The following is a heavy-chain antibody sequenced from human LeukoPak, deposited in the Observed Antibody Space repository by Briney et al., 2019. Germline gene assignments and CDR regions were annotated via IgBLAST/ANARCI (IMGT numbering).Heavy chain of an antibody. Sequence: SVKVSCKASGGTFSSYAISWVRQAPGQGLEWMGGIIPIFGTANYAQKFQGRVTITTDESTSTAYMELSSLRSEDTAVYYCARDPPRDILTGYHEDYWGQGTLVTVSS. D-gene: IGHD3-9*01. V-gene: IGHV1-69*05. CDR3: ARDPPRDILTGYHEDY. CDR1: GGTFSSYA. CDR2: IIPIFGTA. J-gene: IGHJ4*02.